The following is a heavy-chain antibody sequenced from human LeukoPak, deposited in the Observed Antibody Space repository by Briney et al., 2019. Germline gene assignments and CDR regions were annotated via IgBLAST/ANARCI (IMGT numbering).Heavy chain of an antibody. CDR3: ARISLGAIWGYYYGMDV. CDR2: ISGYNGDT. D-gene: IGHD1-26*01. J-gene: IGHJ6*02. V-gene: IGHV1-18*01. Sequence: ASVKVSCKASGYTFTSYGFSWVRQAPGQGLEWMGWISGYNGDTNYAQKFQGRVTMTTEKSTSTAYMELSSLRSEDTAVFYCARISLGAIWGYYYGMDVWGQGTTVTVSS. CDR1: GYTFTSYG.